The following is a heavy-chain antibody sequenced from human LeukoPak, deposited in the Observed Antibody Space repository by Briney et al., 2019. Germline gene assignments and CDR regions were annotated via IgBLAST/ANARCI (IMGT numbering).Heavy chain of an antibody. CDR3: ARVPSSLWFGELLHFDY. D-gene: IGHD3-10*01. Sequence: ASVKVSCKASGYTFTGYYMHWVRQAPGQGLEWMGWINPNSGGTNYAQKLQGRVTMTTDTSTSTAYMELRSLRSDDTAVYYCARVPSSLWFGELLHFDYWGQGTLVTVPS. CDR1: GYTFTGYY. J-gene: IGHJ4*02. CDR2: INPNSGGT. V-gene: IGHV1-2*02.